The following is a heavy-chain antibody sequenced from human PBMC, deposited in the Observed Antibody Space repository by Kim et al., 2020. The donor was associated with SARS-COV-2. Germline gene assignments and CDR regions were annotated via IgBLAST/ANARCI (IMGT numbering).Heavy chain of an antibody. Sequence: YYADSVQGRFTISRDNSKNTLYLQMNSLRAEDTAVYYCAKFTAGLDAFDIWGQGTMVTVSS. CDR3: AKFTAGLDAFDI. D-gene: IGHD6-13*01. J-gene: IGHJ3*02. V-gene: IGHV3-23*01.